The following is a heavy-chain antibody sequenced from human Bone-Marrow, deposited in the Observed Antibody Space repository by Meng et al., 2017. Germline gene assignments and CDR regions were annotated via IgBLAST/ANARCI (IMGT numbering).Heavy chain of an antibody. J-gene: IGHJ4*02. CDR3: ARGGSGGSYKPEFDY. Sequence: LSLTCAASGFTFSSYEMNWVRQAPGKGLEWVSYISSSGSTIYYADSVKGRFTISRDNAKNSLYLQMNSLRAEDTAVYYCARGGSGGSYKPEFDYWGQGTLVTVSS. CDR1: GFTFSSYE. D-gene: IGHD2-15*01. V-gene: IGHV3-48*03. CDR2: ISSSGSTI.